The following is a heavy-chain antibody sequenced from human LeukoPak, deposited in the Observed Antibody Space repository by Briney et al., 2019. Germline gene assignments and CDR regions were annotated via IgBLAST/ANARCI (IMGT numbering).Heavy chain of an antibody. CDR2: ISSSSSYI. J-gene: IGHJ3*02. D-gene: IGHD3-22*01. Sequence: GGSLRLSCAASGFTFSSYSMNWVRQAPGKGLEWVSSISSSSSYIYYADSVKGRFTISRDNAKNSLYPQMNSLRAEDTAVYYCARDVYYYDSSGAFDIWGQGTMVTVSS. V-gene: IGHV3-21*01. CDR1: GFTFSSYS. CDR3: ARDVYYYDSSGAFDI.